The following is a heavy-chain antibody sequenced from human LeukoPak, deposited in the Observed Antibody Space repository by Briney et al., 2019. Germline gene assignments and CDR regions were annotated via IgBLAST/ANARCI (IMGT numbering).Heavy chain of an antibody. CDR1: TFTLSSYA. CDR2: ISAGADST. J-gene: IGHJ5*01. CDR3: ARGAYGDYDS. D-gene: IGHD4-17*01. V-gene: IGHV3-23*01. Sequence: PGGSLRLSRAASTFTLSSYAMSWVRQAPGKGLEWVSAISAGADSTYYADSVQGRFTISRDNSKNTLFLQMSGLRAEDTAVYFCARGAYGDYDSWGQGTLVTVSS.